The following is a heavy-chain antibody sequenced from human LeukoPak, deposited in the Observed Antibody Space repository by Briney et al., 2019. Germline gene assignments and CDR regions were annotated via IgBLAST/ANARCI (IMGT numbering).Heavy chain of an antibody. CDR3: ARDARSLYYYYGVDV. CDR1: GYTFTGYY. Sequence: ASVKVSCKASGYTFTGYYMHWVRQAPGQGLEWMGWINPNSGGTNYAQKFQGRVTMTRDTSISTAYMELSRLRSDDTAVYYCARDARSLYYYYGVDVWGQGTTVTVSS. CDR2: INPNSGGT. V-gene: IGHV1-2*02. J-gene: IGHJ6*02.